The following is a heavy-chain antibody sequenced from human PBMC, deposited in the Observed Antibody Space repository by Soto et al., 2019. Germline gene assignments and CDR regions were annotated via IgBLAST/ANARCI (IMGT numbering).Heavy chain of an antibody. D-gene: IGHD3-10*01. V-gene: IGHV1-8*01. J-gene: IGHJ4*02. CDR1: GYTFTSYD. Sequence: ASVKVSCKASGYTFTSYDINWVRQATGQGLEWMGWMNPNSGNTGCAQRFQGRVTMTRNTSISTAYMELSSLRSEDTAVYYCARGNYFASGNYYGDSWGQGALVTVSS. CDR3: ARGNYFASGNYYGDS. CDR2: MNPNSGNT.